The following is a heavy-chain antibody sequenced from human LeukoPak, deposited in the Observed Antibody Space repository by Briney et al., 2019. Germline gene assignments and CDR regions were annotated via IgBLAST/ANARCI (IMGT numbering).Heavy chain of an antibody. CDR1: GFTYSSYG. CDR2: ISGSGSRT. V-gene: IGHV3-23*01. D-gene: IGHD1-26*01. J-gene: IGHJ3*02. CDR3: AKGSREWELLDAFDI. Sequence: SGGSLRLSCAASGFTYSSYGMTWVRQAPGKGQEWVSGISGSGSRTDYADSVKGRFTISRDNAKNTLYLQMNSLRAEDTAAYYCAKGSREWELLDAFDIWGQGTMVTVSS.